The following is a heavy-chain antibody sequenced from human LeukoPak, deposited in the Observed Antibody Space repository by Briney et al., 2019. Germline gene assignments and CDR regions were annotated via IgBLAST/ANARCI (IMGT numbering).Heavy chain of an antibody. CDR3: ARLAAAGHSDY. D-gene: IGHD6-13*01. CDR1: EFTFGTYA. J-gene: IGHJ4*02. CDR2: ISSNGRDT. V-gene: IGHV3-64D*06. Sequence: PGGSLRLSCSASEFTFGTYAMLWVRQAPGKGLEYVSAISSNGRDTYYAASVRGRFSISRVNSNNTLYLQMSSLRPEDTAMYYCARLAAAGHSDYWGRGSLVAVSS.